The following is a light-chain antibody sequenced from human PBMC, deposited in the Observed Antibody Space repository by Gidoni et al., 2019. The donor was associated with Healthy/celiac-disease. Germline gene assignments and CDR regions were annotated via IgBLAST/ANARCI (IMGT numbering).Light chain of an antibody. CDR1: QGISSY. J-gene: IGKJ4*01. Sequence: AIRMTHSPSSFSASIGDRVTITCRARQGISSYLACYQQKPGKAPKLLIYAASTLQSGVPSRFGGSGSGTGFTLTISCLQSKDFATYYCQQYYSYPLTFGGGTKVEIK. CDR2: AAS. CDR3: QQYYSYPLT. V-gene: IGKV1-8*01.